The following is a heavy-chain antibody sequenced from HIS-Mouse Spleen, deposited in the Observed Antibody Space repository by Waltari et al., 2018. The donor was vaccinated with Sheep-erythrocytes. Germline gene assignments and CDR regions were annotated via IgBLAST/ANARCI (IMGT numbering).Heavy chain of an antibody. CDR3: AKDPANWDAFDI. V-gene: IGHV3-30*18. CDR2: ISNNGSNK. J-gene: IGHJ3*02. Sequence: LEWVAVISNNGSNKYDADSVKGRFTISRDNAKNTLYLQMNSLRAEDTAVYYCAKDPANWDAFDIWGQGTMVTVSS. D-gene: IGHD7-27*01.